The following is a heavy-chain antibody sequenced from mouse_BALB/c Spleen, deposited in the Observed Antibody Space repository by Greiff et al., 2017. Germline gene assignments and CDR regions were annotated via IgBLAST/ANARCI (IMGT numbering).Heavy chain of an antibody. CDR2: IWAGGST. CDR3: AREKEAWFAY. Sequence: VKVVESGPGLVAPSQSLSITCTVSGFSLTSYGVHWVRQPPGKGLEWLGVIWAGGSTNYNSALMSRLSISKDNSKSQVFLKMNSLQTDDTAMYYCAREKEAWFAYWGQGTLVTVSA. CDR1: GFSLTSYG. J-gene: IGHJ3*01. V-gene: IGHV2-9*02.